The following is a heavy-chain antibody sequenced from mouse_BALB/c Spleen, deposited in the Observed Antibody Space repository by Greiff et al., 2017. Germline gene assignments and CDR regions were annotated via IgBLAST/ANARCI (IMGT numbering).Heavy chain of an antibody. CDR2: ISSGGSYT. V-gene: IGHV5-6*02. Sequence: EVKLEESGGDLVKPGGSLKLSCAASGFTFSSYGMSWVRQTPDKRLEWVATISSGGSYTYYPDSVKGRFTISRDNAKNTLYLQMSSLKSEDTAMYYCARLTYYYAMDYWGQGTSVTVSS. CDR1: GFTFSSYG. J-gene: IGHJ4*01. CDR3: ARLTYYYAMDY. D-gene: IGHD1-3*01.